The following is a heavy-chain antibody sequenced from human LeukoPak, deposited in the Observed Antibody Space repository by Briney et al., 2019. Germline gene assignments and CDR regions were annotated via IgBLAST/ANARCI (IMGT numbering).Heavy chain of an antibody. CDR3: AKVSYDFTDAYYYYYMGV. V-gene: IGHV3-30*02. CDR1: GFSFRHYG. CDR2: IRDDGDAQ. D-gene: IGHD2/OR15-2a*01. Sequence: PGGSLRLSCAASGFSFRHYGMYWVRQAPGKGLEWVSFIRDDGDAQYYADSVKGRFTISRDNSNNALFLQMNGLRAEDTAVYYCAKVSYDFTDAYYYYYMGVWGKGTTVAVSS. J-gene: IGHJ6*03.